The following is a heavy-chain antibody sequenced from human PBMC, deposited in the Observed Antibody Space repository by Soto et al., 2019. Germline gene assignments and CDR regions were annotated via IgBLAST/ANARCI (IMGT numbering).Heavy chain of an antibody. J-gene: IGHJ4*02. V-gene: IGHV3-7*04. D-gene: IGHD6-19*01. CDR2: IKQDGSQK. CDR3: AGGTGWIWDN. CDR1: GFSFSSYT. Sequence: SLSLSCAASGFSFSSYTMAWVRQAPGKGLEWVANIKQDGSQKYYVDSVKGRFTISRDNAKNSLYLQMNSLRAEDTAVYYCAGGTGWIWDNWGQGTLVTVSS.